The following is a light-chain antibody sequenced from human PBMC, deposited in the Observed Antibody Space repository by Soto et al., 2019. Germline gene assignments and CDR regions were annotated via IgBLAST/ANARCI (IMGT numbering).Light chain of an antibody. V-gene: IGLV2-14*01. J-gene: IGLJ2*01. CDR3: SSYPTSSTHVV. Sequence: QSVLTQPASVSGSPGQSITISCTGTSSDVGSYNYVSWYQQYPGKAPKLMIDDVSNRTSGVSYRFYGAKSGNTASLTITGRQAEDEADYYCSSYPTSSTHVVFGGGTKLTVL. CDR2: DVS. CDR1: SSDVGSYNY.